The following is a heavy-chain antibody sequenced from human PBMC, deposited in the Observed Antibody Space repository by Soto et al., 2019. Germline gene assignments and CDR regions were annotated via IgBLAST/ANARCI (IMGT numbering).Heavy chain of an antibody. CDR2: IYYSGST. V-gene: IGHV4-39*01. J-gene: IGHJ4*02. D-gene: IGHD6-19*01. Sequence: PSETLSLTCTVSGGSISSSSYYLGWIRQPPGKGLEWIGSIYYSGSTYYNPSLKSRVTISVDTSKNQFSLKLSSVTAADTAVYYCARQGIAVAGVDYWGQGTLVTVSS. CDR1: GGSISSSSYY. CDR3: ARQGIAVAGVDY.